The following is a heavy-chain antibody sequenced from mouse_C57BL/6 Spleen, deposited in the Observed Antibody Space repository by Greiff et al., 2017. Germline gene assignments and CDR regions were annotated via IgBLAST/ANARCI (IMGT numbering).Heavy chain of an antibody. V-gene: IGHV1-15*01. CDR3: TRREVYDGYYEDY. CDR2: IDPETGGT. J-gene: IGHJ2*01. Sequence: QVQLKQSGAELVRPGASVTLSCKASGYTFTDYEMHWVKQTPVHGLEWIGAIDPETGGTAYNQKFKGKAILTADKSSSTAYMELRSLTSEDSAVYYCTRREVYDGYYEDYWGQGTTLTVSS. D-gene: IGHD2-3*01. CDR1: GYTFTDYE.